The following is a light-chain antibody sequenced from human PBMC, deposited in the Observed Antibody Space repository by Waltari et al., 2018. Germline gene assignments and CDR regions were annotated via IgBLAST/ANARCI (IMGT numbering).Light chain of an antibody. CDR2: DVN. J-gene: IGLJ2*01. CDR1: SNDFGSSNY. V-gene: IGLV2-14*03. CDR3: SSYTGSNTLI. Sequence: QSVLTQPASVSGSPGPSITISCSGTSNDFGSSNYVAWYHQHPGKAPKLMIYDVNNRPSGVSNRFSGSKSGNTASLTISGLQAEDEANYHCSSYTGSNTLIFGGGTKLTVL.